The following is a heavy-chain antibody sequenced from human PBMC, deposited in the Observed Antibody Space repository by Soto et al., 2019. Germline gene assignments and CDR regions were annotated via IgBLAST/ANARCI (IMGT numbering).Heavy chain of an antibody. CDR1: GFTFGDYA. CDR3: TRRRTVTTNYYYMDV. V-gene: IGHV3-49*03. J-gene: IGHJ6*03. Sequence: GGSLRLSCTASGFTFGDYAMSWFRQAPGKGLEWVGFIRSKAYGGTTEYAASVKGRFTISRDDSKSIAYLQMNSLKTEDTAVYYCTRRRTVTTNYYYMDVWGKGTTVTVSS. D-gene: IGHD4-17*01. CDR2: IRSKAYGGTT.